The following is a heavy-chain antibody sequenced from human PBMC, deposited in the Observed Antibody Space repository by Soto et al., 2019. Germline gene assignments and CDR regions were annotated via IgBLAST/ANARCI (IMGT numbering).Heavy chain of an antibody. V-gene: IGHV3-66*01. J-gene: IGHJ4*02. CDR1: GFTVSSTY. CDR2: IYSGGST. Sequence: SGFTVSSTYMSWVRQATGRGLEWVSAIYSGGSTYYADSVKGRVTITRDTSASTAYMEVSSLRSEDTAVYYCARAAYYYDSSGYYPGDYWGQGSLVTVSS. D-gene: IGHD3-22*01. CDR3: ARAAYYYDSSGYYPGDY.